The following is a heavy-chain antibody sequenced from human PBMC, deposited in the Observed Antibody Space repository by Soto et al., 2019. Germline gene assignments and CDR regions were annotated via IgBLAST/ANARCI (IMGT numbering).Heavy chain of an antibody. CDR3: ARSIVVVTALDY. CDR1: GCTFTSYA. D-gene: IGHD2-21*02. J-gene: IGHJ4*02. V-gene: IGHV1-3*05. Sequence: QVQLVQSGAEEKKPGASVKVSCKASGCTFTSYAMHWVRQAPGQRLEWMGWINAGNGNPKYSQKFQGRVTITRDTSASTAYMELSSLRSEDTAVYYCARSIVVVTALDYWGQGTLVTVSS. CDR2: INAGNGNP.